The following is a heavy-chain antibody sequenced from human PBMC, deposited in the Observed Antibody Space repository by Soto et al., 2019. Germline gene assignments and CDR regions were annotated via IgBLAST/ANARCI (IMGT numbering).Heavy chain of an antibody. CDR3: ARGSAVGGNWFDS. CDR2: IKPNSGDT. V-gene: IGHV1-2*02. Sequence: ASVKVSCKASGYTFTAYYIHCVLRSPVQGLECMGYIKPNSGDTRYTQKFQGRVTMTRDTSISTAYMELSSLKYDDTAVYYCARGSAVGGNWFDSWGQGTLVTVSS. J-gene: IGHJ5*01. CDR1: GYTFTAYY. D-gene: IGHD6-19*01.